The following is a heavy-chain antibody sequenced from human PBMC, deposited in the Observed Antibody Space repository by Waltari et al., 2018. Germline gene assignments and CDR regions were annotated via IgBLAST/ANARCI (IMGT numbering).Heavy chain of an antibody. CDR1: GYTLTELS. CDR2: FVPEDGET. V-gene: IGHV1-24*01. Sequence: QVQLVQSGAEVKKPGASVKVSCKVSGYTLTELSMHWVRQAPGKGLEWMGSFVPEDGETIYAQKFQGRVTMTEDTSTDTAYMELSSLRSEDTAVYYCATDRRYNSSWFAYYGLDVWGQGTTVTISS. CDR3: ATDRRYNSSWFAYYGLDV. J-gene: IGHJ6*02. D-gene: IGHD6-13*01.